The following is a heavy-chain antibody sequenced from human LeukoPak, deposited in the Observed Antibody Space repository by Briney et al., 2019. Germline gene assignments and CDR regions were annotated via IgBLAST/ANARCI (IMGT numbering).Heavy chain of an antibody. CDR3: ASLSHDYVWGSYRPRDY. Sequence: GGSLRLSCAASGFTFSSNYMSWVRQAPGKGLEWVSVIYSGGSTYYADSVKGRFTISRDNSKNTLYLQMNSLRAEDTAVYYCASLSHDYVWGSYRPRDYWGQGTLVTVSS. D-gene: IGHD3-16*02. V-gene: IGHV3-53*01. CDR2: IYSGGST. CDR1: GFTFSSNY. J-gene: IGHJ4*02.